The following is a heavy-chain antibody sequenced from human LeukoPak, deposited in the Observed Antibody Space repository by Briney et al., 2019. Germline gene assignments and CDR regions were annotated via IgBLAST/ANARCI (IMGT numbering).Heavy chain of an antibody. CDR1: GGSINNGGHY. Sequence: SQTLSLTCSVSGGSINNGGHYWSWVRQHPEKGLEWLGHTSYSGSAYYNPSLRGRVTISVDTSKNQFSLRLTSVTAADTAVFYCARLPDYGDYVSKYYFDYWGRGALVTVSS. CDR2: TSYSGSA. V-gene: IGHV4-31*03. J-gene: IGHJ4*02. D-gene: IGHD4-17*01. CDR3: ARLPDYGDYVSKYYFDY.